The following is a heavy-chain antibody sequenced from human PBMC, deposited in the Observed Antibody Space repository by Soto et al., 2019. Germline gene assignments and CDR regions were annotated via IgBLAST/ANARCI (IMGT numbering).Heavy chain of an antibody. CDR3: VRTIAVAGTDAFDM. D-gene: IGHD6-19*01. V-gene: IGHV3-30-3*01. J-gene: IGHJ3*02. CDR1: RFTFSYYA. Sequence: GGSVRLSCAASRFTFSYYAMHWIRQAPGKGLEWMAVILSDGSKQYYAESVKGRFTISRDNSKSTLYLQMNSLRVEDTAVYYCVRTIAVAGTDAFDMWGQGTMVTVSS. CDR2: ILSDGSKQ.